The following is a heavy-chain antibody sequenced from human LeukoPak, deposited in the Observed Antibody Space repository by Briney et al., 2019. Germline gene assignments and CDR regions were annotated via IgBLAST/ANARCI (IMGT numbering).Heavy chain of an antibody. Sequence: PSETLSLTCSVSGVSIANTFYYWNWLRQPAGKGLEWFGRIYTTGSTDYNPSLKSRVTISLDTARNQFSLKVSSVTAADTAVYYCARRQEGHDYWGQGTLVTVSS. CDR1: GVSIANTFYY. CDR3: ARRQEGHDY. J-gene: IGHJ4*02. V-gene: IGHV4-61*02. CDR2: IYTTGST.